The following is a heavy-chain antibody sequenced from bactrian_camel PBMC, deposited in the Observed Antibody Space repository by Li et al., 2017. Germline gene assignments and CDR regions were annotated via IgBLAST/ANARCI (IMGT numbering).Heavy chain of an antibody. CDR1: QDTTKRNA. V-gene: IGHV3-3*01. Sequence: HVQLVESGGGSVQAGGSLRLSCVAVQDTTKRNAMAWFRQSPGKEREGLAAIYGGGATYIERTYYADSVKGRFTISEDRAKNTVYLQMDSLKPEDTGIYYCAADRMACLRPSVQLAAYNFRGQGTQVTVS. J-gene: IGHJ4*01. CDR2: IYGGGATYIERT. CDR3: AADRMACLRPSVQLAAYNF.